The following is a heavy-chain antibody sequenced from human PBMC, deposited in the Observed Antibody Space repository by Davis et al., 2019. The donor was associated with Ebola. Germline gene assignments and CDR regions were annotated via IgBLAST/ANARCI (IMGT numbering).Heavy chain of an antibody. J-gene: IGHJ4*02. V-gene: IGHV3-23*01. D-gene: IGHD1-26*01. CDR1: GFTFSSYA. Sequence: GGSLRLSCAASGFTFSSYAMTWVRQAPGKGLECVSAISGSGGSTFYADSVKGRFTISRDNSKNTLFLQMNSLRAEDTALYYCARDQWVGALDYWGQGTLVTVSS. CDR3: ARDQWVGALDY. CDR2: ISGSGGST.